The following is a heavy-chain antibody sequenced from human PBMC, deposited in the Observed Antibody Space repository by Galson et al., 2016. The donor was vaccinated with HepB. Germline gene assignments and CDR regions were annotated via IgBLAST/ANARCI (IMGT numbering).Heavy chain of an antibody. V-gene: IGHV3-23*01. CDR3: AKCPHYYDISGYYSL. CDR2: ISGSGIT. CDR1: GFTFSSYA. J-gene: IGHJ4*02. Sequence: SLRLSCAVSGFTFSSYAMSWVRQSPGKGLEWVSAISGSGITYYADSVKGRFTISRDDSNNALYLQMSSLRAEDTAVYYCAKCPHYYDISGYYSLWGQGTLVTVSS. D-gene: IGHD3-22*01.